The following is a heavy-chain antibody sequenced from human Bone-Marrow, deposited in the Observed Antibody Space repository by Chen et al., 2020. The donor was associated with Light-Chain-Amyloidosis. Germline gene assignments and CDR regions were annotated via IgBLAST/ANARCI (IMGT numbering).Heavy chain of an antibody. CDR2: IYPDDSDA. Sequence: EGQLGQLGPEGKRPGGSRKTPVKGSGYTFPNYWIGWVRQMPRKGLEWMGVIYPDDSDARYSPSFEGQVTISADKSITTAYLQWRSLKASDTAMYYCARRRNGYNFDYWGQGTLVTVSS. V-gene: IGHV5-51*01. CDR3: ARRRNGYNFDY. CDR1: GYTFPNYW. D-gene: IGHD5-12*01. J-gene: IGHJ4*02.